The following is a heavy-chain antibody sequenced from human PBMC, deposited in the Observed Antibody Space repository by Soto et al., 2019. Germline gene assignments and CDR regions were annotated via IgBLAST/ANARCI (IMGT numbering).Heavy chain of an antibody. D-gene: IGHD3-10*01. J-gene: IGHJ4*02. Sequence: GGSLRLSCASSGFTFSSYGMQWVCQAPGKGLEWVAVIWYDGSNKYYADSVKGRFTTSRDNSKNTLYLQMNSLRAEDTAVYYWARARFTMVRGVIPVLAYRGQGTRVPASS. CDR1: GFTFSSYG. CDR2: IWYDGSNK. CDR3: ARARFTMVRGVIPVLAY. V-gene: IGHV3-33*01.